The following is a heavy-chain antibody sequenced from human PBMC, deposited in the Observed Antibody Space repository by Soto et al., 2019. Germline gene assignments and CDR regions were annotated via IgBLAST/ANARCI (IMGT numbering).Heavy chain of an antibody. V-gene: IGHV3-33*01. D-gene: IGHD3-16*02. Sequence: QVQLVESGGGVVQPGRPLRLSCAASGFTFSSYGMHWVRQAPGKGLEWVAVIWYDGSNKYYADSVKGRFTISRDNSKNTLYLQMNSLRAEDTAVYYCARESYPAFDYWGQGTLVTVSS. CDR1: GFTFSSYG. CDR2: IWYDGSNK. CDR3: ARESYPAFDY. J-gene: IGHJ4*02.